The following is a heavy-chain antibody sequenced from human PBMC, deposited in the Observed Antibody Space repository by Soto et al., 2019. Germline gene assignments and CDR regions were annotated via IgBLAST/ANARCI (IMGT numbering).Heavy chain of an antibody. CDR3: ARQTPGTYGGYLDS. V-gene: IGHV4-59*01. CDR1: GGSINNYY. CDR2: IHFSGST. Sequence: PSETLCLTCTVSGGSINNYYWTWIRQPPGRGLEWIAYIHFSGSTKYNPSLQSRATISVNTSKNRFSLKLNSVTAADTAVYYCARQTPGTYGGYLDSWGQGTLVTVSS. J-gene: IGHJ4*02. D-gene: IGHD4-17*01.